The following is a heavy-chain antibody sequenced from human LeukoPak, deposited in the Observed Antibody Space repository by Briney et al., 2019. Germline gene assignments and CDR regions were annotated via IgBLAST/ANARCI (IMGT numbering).Heavy chain of an antibody. CDR2: IYYSGST. CDR1: GGSISSYY. CDR3: ASAQSQYYDFWSGYFAPVDYYYYYYMDV. V-gene: IGHV4-59*01. J-gene: IGHJ6*03. D-gene: IGHD3-3*01. Sequence: SETLSLTCTVSGGSISSYYWRWIRQPPRKGLEWIGYIYYSGSTNYNPSLKSRVTISVDTSKNQFSLKLSSVTAADTAVYYCASAQSQYYDFWSGYFAPVDYYYYYYMDVWGKGTTVTVSS.